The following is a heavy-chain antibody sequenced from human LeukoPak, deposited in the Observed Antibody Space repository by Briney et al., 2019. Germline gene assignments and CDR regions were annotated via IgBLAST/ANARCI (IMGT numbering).Heavy chain of an antibody. J-gene: IGHJ5*02. CDR3: ARTGGGQWLAANWFDP. Sequence: SETLSLTCTVSGGSISSSSYYWGWIRQPPGKGLEWIGSIYYSGSTYYNPSLKSRVTISVDTSKNQFSLKLSSVTAADTAVYYCARTGGGQWLAANWFDPWGQGTLVTVSS. CDR2: IYYSGST. V-gene: IGHV4-39*07. D-gene: IGHD6-19*01. CDR1: GGSISSSSYY.